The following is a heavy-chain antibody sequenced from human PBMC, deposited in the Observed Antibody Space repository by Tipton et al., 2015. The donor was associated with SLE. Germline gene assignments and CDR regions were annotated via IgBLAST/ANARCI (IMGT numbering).Heavy chain of an antibody. CDR3: ARAAYCSSTSCYYDY. Sequence: TLSLTCTVSGGSISSDGHYWSWIRQHPGKGLESIGYIYSSGSTYYNPSLGSRVIISVDTSKNQFSMQLRLVTAADTAVYYCARAAYCSSTSCYYDYWGQGTLVTVSP. CDR2: IYSSGST. J-gene: IGHJ4*02. D-gene: IGHD2-2*01. CDR1: GGSISSDGHY. V-gene: IGHV4-31*03.